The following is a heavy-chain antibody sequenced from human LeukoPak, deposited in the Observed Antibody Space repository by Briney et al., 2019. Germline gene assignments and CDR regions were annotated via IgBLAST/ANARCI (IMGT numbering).Heavy chain of an antibody. CDR2: IYARGTS. J-gene: IGHJ2*01. V-gene: IGHV4-61*09. CDR1: GGSISFGSFY. CDR3: ARRRYCSGGSCQGLGYFDL. D-gene: IGHD2-15*01. Sequence: PSETLSLTCTVSGGSISFGSFYWSWIRQPAGKRLEWIGQIYARGTSNYNPSLRSRVTISLDTSKNQFSLNLNSVTAADTAVYYCARRRYCSGGSCQGLGYFDLWGRGTLVTVSS.